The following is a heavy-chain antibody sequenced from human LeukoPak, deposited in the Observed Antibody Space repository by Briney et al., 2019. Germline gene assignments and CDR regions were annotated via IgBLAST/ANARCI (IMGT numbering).Heavy chain of an antibody. Sequence: PSETLSLTCLVSGEPISSYYWSWIRQAPGRGPEYIGNVYYNGSTNYNPSLKSRVAISVDASKNQFSLKVDSVTTADTAVYYCARGDYDFWSGNWRFDTWGQGTLVTVSS. J-gene: IGHJ4*02. CDR2: VYYNGST. V-gene: IGHV4-59*01. CDR1: GEPISSYY. D-gene: IGHD3-3*01. CDR3: ARGDYDFWSGNWRFDT.